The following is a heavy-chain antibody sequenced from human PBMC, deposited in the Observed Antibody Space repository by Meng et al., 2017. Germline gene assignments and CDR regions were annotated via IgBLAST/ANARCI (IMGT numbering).Heavy chain of an antibody. J-gene: IGHJ4*02. Sequence: SDTLSLTCAVYGGSFSGYYWSWIRQPPGKGLGWIGEINHSGGTNYNPTLKSRVTISVDTSKNSFSLKLSSVTAADTAVYYCARGAMSSRTTVTTGSYYFDYWGQGTLVTVSS. CDR3: ARGAMSSRTTVTTGSYYFDY. V-gene: IGHV4-34*01. CDR2: INHSGGT. CDR1: GGSFSGYY. D-gene: IGHD4-17*01.